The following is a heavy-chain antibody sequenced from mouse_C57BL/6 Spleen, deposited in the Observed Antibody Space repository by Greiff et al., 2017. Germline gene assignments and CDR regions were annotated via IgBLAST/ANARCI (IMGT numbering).Heavy chain of an antibody. J-gene: IGHJ2*01. Sequence: QVQLQQSGAELARPGASVKLSCKASGYTFTSYGISWVKQRTGQGLEWIGEIYPRSGNTYYNEKFKGKATLTADKSSSTAYMELRSLTSDDSAVYFCARDRGTTVVDPFDYWGQGTTLTVSS. CDR1: GYTFTSYG. V-gene: IGHV1-81*01. CDR2: IYPRSGNT. D-gene: IGHD1-1*01. CDR3: ARDRGTTVVDPFDY.